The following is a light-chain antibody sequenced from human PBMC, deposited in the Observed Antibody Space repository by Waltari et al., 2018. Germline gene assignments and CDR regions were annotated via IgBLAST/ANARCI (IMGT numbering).Light chain of an antibody. CDR3: QQCNSYLLT. V-gene: IGKV1-5*03. Sequence: DIQITQSPSTLPASVGDRVTITCRASQSIGSSLAWYQQKPGKAPKVVIYEASSLESGVPSRFSGSGSGTEFTLTISSLQPDDFATYYCQQCNSYLLTFGGGTKVEIK. J-gene: IGKJ4*01. CDR2: EAS. CDR1: QSIGSS.